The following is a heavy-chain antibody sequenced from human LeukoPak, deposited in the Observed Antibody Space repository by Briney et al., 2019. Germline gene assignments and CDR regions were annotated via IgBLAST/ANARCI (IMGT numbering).Heavy chain of an antibody. J-gene: IGHJ3*02. CDR1: GFTFASYA. Sequence: QSGGSLRLSCAASGFTFASYAMSWVRQAPGKGLEWVSAISGSGSSKYYADSVKGRLTISRDNSKNALFLQMNSLRAEDTAVYYCAKSYYDFWSGYWGAFDIWGQGTMVTVSS. D-gene: IGHD3-3*01. CDR3: AKSYYDFWSGYWGAFDI. CDR2: ISGSGSSK. V-gene: IGHV3-23*01.